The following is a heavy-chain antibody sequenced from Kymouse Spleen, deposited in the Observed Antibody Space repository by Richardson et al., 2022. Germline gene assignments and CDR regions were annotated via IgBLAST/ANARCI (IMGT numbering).Heavy chain of an antibody. V-gene: IGHV4-34*01. J-gene: IGHJ6*02. CDR3: ARGGNWNYDGYYYYYGMDV. CDR2: INHSGST. Sequence: QVQLQQWGAGLLKPSETLSLTCAVYGGSFSGYYWSWIRQPPGKGLEWIGEINHSGSTNYNPSLKSRVTISVDTSKNQFSLKLSSVTAADTAVYYCARGGNWNYDGYYYYYGMDVWGQGTTVTVSS. CDR1: GGSFSGYY. D-gene: IGHD1-7*01.